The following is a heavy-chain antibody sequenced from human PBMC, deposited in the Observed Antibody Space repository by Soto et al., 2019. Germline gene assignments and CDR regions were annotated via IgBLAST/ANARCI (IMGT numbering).Heavy chain of an antibody. CDR3: ATCLRTTSCAIDY. J-gene: IGHJ4*02. V-gene: IGHV3-23*01. D-gene: IGHD1-1*01. CDR2: ISSSGGT. CDR1: GFIFKTYA. Sequence: EVQLLESGGGLIQPGGSLRVSCAASGFIFKTYALSWVRQAPGKGLEWVSFISSSGGTPYTDSVKDRFTISRDNFKNTLYLQMNSLRAEDTAVYYCATCLRTTSCAIDYWGQGTLVTVSS.